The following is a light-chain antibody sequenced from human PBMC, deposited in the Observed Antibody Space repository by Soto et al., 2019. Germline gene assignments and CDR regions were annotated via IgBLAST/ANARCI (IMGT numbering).Light chain of an antibody. J-gene: IGKJ1*01. V-gene: IGKV1-5*01. Sequence: DIHMTESPSTLSASVGDRVTITCRASQSISRWCAWYKQDPVQAPKLLVYDASNLQSGVPSRFSGSGSGTEFTLTISSLQPDDFATYYCQQYYSFSPNFGQVTNVDIK. CDR1: QSISRW. CDR2: DAS. CDR3: QQYYSFSPN.